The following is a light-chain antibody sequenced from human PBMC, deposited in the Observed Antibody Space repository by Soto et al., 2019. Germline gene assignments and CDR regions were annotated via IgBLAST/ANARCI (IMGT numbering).Light chain of an antibody. CDR1: QSISSSN. CDR3: QQYGRSPDWDRWT. V-gene: IGKV3-20*01. Sequence: EIVLTQSPGTLSLSPGERATLSCRASQSISSSNLAWYQQKPGQAPRLLLYGASNRAAGIPERFSGSGSGTDFTLTISIMEPEDFVVYYCQQYGRSPDWDRWTFGQGTKVEVK. J-gene: IGKJ1*01. CDR2: GAS.